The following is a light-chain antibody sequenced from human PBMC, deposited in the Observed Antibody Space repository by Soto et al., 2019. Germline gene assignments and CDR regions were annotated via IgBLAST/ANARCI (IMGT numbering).Light chain of an antibody. Sequence: DIQMTQSPSTLSASVGDRVTITCRASQSICSWLAWYQQKPGKAPKLLIYNASSLESGVPSRFSGSGSGTEFTLTISSLQPDDFATYDCQQYNSYSWTFGQGTKVEIK. J-gene: IGKJ1*01. CDR2: NAS. CDR1: QSICSW. V-gene: IGKV1-5*03. CDR3: QQYNSYSWT.